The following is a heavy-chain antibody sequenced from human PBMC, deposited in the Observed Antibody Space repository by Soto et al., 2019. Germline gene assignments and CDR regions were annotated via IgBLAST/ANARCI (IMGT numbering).Heavy chain of an antibody. Sequence: QVQLQESGPGLVKPSDTLSLTCAVSGYSISSSNWWGWIRQPPGKGLEWIGSIYYSGSTYYHPSLKSRVNMSVDTSKNQFSLKLSSVTAVDTAVYYCARSYRDYGMDVWGQGTTVTVSS. V-gene: IGHV4-28*01. CDR1: GYSISSSNW. CDR2: IYYSGST. D-gene: IGHD5-18*01. J-gene: IGHJ6*02. CDR3: ARSYRDYGMDV.